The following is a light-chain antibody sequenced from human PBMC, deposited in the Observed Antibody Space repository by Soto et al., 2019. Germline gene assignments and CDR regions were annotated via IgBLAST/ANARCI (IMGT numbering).Light chain of an antibody. J-gene: IGLJ1*01. Sequence: QSVLTQPASVSGSPGQSITFSCTGTRSDVGSYNLVSWFQQHPGKAPKLLIYEVNRRPSGISNRFSGSKSGSTASLTVSGLQAEDEADYYCCSYVDSSTSYVFGSGTKVTVL. CDR3: CSYVDSSTSYV. CDR2: EVN. CDR1: RSDVGSYNL. V-gene: IGLV2-23*02.